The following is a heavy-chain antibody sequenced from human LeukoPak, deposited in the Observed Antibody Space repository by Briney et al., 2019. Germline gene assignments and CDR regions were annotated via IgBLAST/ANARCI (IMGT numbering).Heavy chain of an antibody. Sequence: PGGSLRLSCAASAFTFRTYGMHWVRQAPGKGLEWVAVISYDANNKYYSDSVKGRFTISRDNSKNTLCLQMDSLRAEDTAVYYCAKDRHPARTDGYYFDYWGQGTLVTVSS. CDR1: AFTFRTYG. J-gene: IGHJ4*02. V-gene: IGHV3-30*18. CDR3: AKDRHPARTDGYYFDY. D-gene: IGHD5-24*01. CDR2: ISYDANNK.